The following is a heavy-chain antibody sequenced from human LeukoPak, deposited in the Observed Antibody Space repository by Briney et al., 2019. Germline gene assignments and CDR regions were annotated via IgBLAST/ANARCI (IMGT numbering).Heavy chain of an antibody. J-gene: IGHJ3*02. CDR2: ISGSGGST. Sequence: GGSLRLSCAASGFTFSSYAMSWVRQAPGKGLEWVSAISGSGGSTYYADSVKGRFTISRDNSKNTLYLQMNSLRAEDTAVYYCAKTTVTTLADRAYAFDIWGQGTMVTVSS. D-gene: IGHD4-17*01. CDR1: GFTFSSYA. V-gene: IGHV3-23*01. CDR3: AKTTVTTLADRAYAFDI.